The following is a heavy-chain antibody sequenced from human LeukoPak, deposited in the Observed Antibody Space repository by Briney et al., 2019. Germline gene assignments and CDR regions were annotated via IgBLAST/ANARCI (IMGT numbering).Heavy chain of an antibody. CDR3: AKTTYYDILTGYQRTFYFDY. CDR2: IRYDGADK. D-gene: IGHD3-9*01. V-gene: IGHV3-30*02. J-gene: IGHJ4*02. CDR1: GFTFRTFG. Sequence: GGSLGLSCAASGFTFRTFGMHWVRQAPGKGLEWVAFIRYDGADKFYADSVKGRFTISRDNSKNTAYLQMNSLRAEDTAVYYCAKTTYYDILTGYQRTFYFDYWGQGTLVTVSS.